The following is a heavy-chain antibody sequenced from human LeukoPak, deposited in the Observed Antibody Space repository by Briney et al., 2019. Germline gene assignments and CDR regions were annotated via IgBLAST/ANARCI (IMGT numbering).Heavy chain of an antibody. V-gene: IGHV1-2*02. D-gene: IGHD4-17*01. J-gene: IGHJ4*02. CDR3: ARDPPTTVITPGDY. Sequence: ASVKVSCKASGYTFTGYYMHWVRQAPGQGLEGMGWINPNSGGTNYAQKFQGRVTMTRDTSISTAYMELSRLRSDDTAVYYCARDPPTTVITPGDYWGQGTLVTVSS. CDR1: GYTFTGYY. CDR2: INPNSGGT.